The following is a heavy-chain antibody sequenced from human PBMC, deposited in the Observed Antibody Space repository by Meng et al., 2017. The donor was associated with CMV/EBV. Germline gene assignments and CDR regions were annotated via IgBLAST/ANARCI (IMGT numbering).Heavy chain of an antibody. CDR1: GYTFTGYY. J-gene: IGHJ2*01. Sequence: VQSGAAVKKPGASVKVSCKASGYTFTGYYMHWVRQAPGQGLEWMGWINPNSGGTNYAQKFQGRVTMTRDTSISTAYMELSRLRSDDTAVYYCATYIGNYINWYFDLWGRGTLVTVSS. V-gene: IGHV1-2*02. CDR3: ATYIGNYINWYFDL. CDR2: INPNSGGT. D-gene: IGHD1-7*01.